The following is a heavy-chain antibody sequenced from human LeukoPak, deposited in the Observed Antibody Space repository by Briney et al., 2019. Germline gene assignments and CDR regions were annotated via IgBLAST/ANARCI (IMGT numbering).Heavy chain of an antibody. CDR2: IYHSGST. CDR3: ARGVVVPAAFDY. V-gene: IGHV4-30-2*01. D-gene: IGHD2-2*01. CDR1: GGSISSGGYS. Sequence: PSQTLSLTCAVSGGSISSGGYSWSWIRQPPGKGLEWIGYIYHSGSTYYNPSLKSRVTISVDRSKNQFSLKLSSVTAADTAVYYCARGVVVPAAFDYWGQGTLVTVSS. J-gene: IGHJ4*02.